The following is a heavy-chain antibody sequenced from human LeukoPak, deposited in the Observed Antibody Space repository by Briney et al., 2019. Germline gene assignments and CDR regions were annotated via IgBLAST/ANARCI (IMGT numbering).Heavy chain of an antibody. Sequence: GGSLRLSCVASGFTFSSYVMSWVRQAPGKGLEWVSGISGSGASTYYADSVKGRFTISRDNSKNTLYVQMNSLRAEDTALYYCARGYYFDSGGYPIDYWGQGALVTVSS. J-gene: IGHJ4*02. CDR2: ISGSGAST. V-gene: IGHV3-23*01. D-gene: IGHD3-22*01. CDR1: GFTFSSYV. CDR3: ARGYYFDSGGYPIDY.